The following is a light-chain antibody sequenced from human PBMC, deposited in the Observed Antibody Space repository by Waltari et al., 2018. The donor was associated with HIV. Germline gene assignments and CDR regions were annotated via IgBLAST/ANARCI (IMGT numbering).Light chain of an antibody. Sequence: QSVLTQPPSASGTPGQRVIISCSGNRSNIGSNTVNWYQQFSGAAPTLLIYSNNHRSSAVPDRFSGSKSGSAASLAISGLKSEDEADYHCATWDDALSGPVFGAGTKLTV. CDR3: ATWDDALSGPV. CDR2: SNN. V-gene: IGLV1-44*01. CDR1: RSNIGSNT. J-gene: IGLJ3*02.